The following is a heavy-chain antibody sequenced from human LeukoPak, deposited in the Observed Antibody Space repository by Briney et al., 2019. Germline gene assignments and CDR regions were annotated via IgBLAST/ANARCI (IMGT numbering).Heavy chain of an antibody. Sequence: SETLSLTCTVSGGSISSGSYYWSWIRQAAGKGLEWIGRIYTSGSTNYNPSLKSRVTISVDTSKNQFSLKLSSVTAADTAVYYCARTIAAAGTGWFDPWGQGTLVTVSS. CDR2: IYTSGST. CDR1: GGSISSGSYY. CDR3: ARTIAAAGTGWFDP. D-gene: IGHD6-13*01. V-gene: IGHV4-61*02. J-gene: IGHJ5*02.